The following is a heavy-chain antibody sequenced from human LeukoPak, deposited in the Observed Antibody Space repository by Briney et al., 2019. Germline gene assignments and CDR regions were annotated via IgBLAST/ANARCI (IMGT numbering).Heavy chain of an antibody. CDR1: GGSFSGYY. J-gene: IGHJ6*02. CDR2: INHSGST. Sequence: SETLSLTCAVYGGSFSGYYWSWIRQPPGKGLEWIGEINHSGSTNYNPSLKSRVTISVDTSKNQFSLKLSSVTAADTAVYYCAREVLVPAAIAYYYYGMDVWGQGTTVTVSS. V-gene: IGHV4-34*01. D-gene: IGHD2-2*01. CDR3: AREVLVPAAIAYYYYGMDV.